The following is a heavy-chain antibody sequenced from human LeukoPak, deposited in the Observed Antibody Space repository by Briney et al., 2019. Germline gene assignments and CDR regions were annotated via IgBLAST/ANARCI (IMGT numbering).Heavy chain of an antibody. D-gene: IGHD3-22*01. J-gene: IGHJ4*02. V-gene: IGHV1-46*01. CDR2: INPSRVST. CDR1: GYTFTSAS. CDR3: ARDGGDDYYDSSGYYYFDY. Sequence: ASQKGSCKASGYTFTSASMHCVRHAPGQGREWVGIINPSRVSTNYTQKCLGRGTISRETSTSTHYIERSSLRSQDTAVYYCARDGGDDYYDSSGYYYFDYWGQGTLVTVSS.